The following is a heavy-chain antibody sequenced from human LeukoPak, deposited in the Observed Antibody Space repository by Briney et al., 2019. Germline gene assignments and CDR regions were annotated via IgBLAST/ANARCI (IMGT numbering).Heavy chain of an antibody. CDR1: GFTFSSYS. V-gene: IGHV3-21*01. J-gene: IGHJ4*02. Sequence: KPGWSLRLSCAASGFTFSSYSMNWVRQAPGKGLEWVSSISSSSSYVYYADSVKGRFTISRDNAKNSLYLQMNSLRAEDTAVYYCATYGSGYYFDYWGQGTLVTVSS. CDR3: ATYGSGYYFDY. CDR2: ISSSSSYV. D-gene: IGHD3-10*01.